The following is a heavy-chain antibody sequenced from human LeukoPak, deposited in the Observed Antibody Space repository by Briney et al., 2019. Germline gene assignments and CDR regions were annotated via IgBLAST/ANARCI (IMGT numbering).Heavy chain of an antibody. V-gene: IGHV1-69*13. D-gene: IGHD3-9*01. CDR2: IIPIFGTA. CDR1: GGTFSSYA. Sequence: SVKVSCKASGGTFSSYAISWVRQAPGQGLEWMGGIIPIFGTANYAQKFQGRVTITADEFTSTAYMELSSLRSEDTAVYYCARGVDDILTGYYGGGMDVWGKGTTVTVSS. CDR3: ARGVDDILTGYYGGGMDV. J-gene: IGHJ6*04.